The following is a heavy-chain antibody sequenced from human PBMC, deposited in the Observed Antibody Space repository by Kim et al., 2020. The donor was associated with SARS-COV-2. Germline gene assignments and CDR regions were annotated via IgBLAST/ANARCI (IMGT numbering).Heavy chain of an antibody. CDR1: GGSVSSGSYY. J-gene: IGHJ4*02. V-gene: IGHV4-61*01. CDR2: IYDSGTT. Sequence: SETLSLTCTVSGGSVSSGSYYWSWILQPPGKGLEWFGYIYDSGTTNYNPAPKSRVTITEDTSKNQFSLKLSSVTAADTAVYYWARWRYGDYSYSFDYWGQGTLVTVSS. CDR3: ARWRYGDYSYSFDY. D-gene: IGHD4-17*01.